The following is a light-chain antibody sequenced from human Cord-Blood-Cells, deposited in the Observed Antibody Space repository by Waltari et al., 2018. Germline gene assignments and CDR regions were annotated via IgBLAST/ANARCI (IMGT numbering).Light chain of an antibody. J-gene: IGLJ3*02. CDR2: EVS. CDR3: CSYAGSSTLV. Sequence: QSALTQPASVSGSPGKSITISCTGTSSDVGSYNLVSWYQPHPVKAPKFRIDEVSKRPSGVSNRFSGSNSSNTASLTISGLQAEDEADYYFCSYAGSSTLVFGGGTKLTVL. CDR1: SSDVGSYNL. V-gene: IGLV2-23*02.